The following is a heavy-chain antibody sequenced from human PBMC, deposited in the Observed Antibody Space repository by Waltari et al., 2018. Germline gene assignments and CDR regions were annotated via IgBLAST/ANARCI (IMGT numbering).Heavy chain of an antibody. CDR2: ISAYNANT. J-gene: IGHJ4*02. CDR1: GYTFISFG. D-gene: IGHD6-19*01. Sequence: QVQLVQSGAEVKKPGASVKVSCKASGYTFISFGISWVRQAPGQGLEWMGWISAYNANTNYAHKLQGRVTMTTDTSTSTAYMELRSLRSDDTAVYYCARDSMHSSGWYLGDYWGQGTLVTVSS. V-gene: IGHV1-18*01. CDR3: ARDSMHSSGWYLGDY.